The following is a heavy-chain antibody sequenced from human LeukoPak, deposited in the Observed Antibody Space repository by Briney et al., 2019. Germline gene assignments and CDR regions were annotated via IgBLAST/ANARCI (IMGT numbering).Heavy chain of an antibody. CDR2: IYYSGST. CDR3: ATSLSSFGVVTD. D-gene: IGHD3-3*01. V-gene: IGHV4-30-4*08. Sequence: SQTLSLTCTVSGGSISSGDYYWSWIRQPPGKGLEWIGYIYYSGSTYYNPSLKSRVTISGDTSKNQFSLKPSSVTDADTAVYCSATSLSSFGVVTDWGKGTLVTVYS. J-gene: IGHJ4*02. CDR1: GGSISSGDYY.